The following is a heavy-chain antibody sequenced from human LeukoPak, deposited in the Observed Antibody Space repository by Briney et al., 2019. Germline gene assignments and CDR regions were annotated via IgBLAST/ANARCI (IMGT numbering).Heavy chain of an antibody. Sequence: SETLSLTCAVYGGSFSGYYWSWIRQPPGKGLEWIGEINHSGSTNYNPSLKSRVTISVDTSKNQFSLKLSSVTAADTAVYYCARGLEDIVVVPAAISLLFDYWGQGTLGTVSS. CDR1: GGSFSGYY. J-gene: IGHJ4*02. D-gene: IGHD2-2*01. CDR3: ARGLEDIVVVPAAISLLFDY. CDR2: INHSGST. V-gene: IGHV4-34*01.